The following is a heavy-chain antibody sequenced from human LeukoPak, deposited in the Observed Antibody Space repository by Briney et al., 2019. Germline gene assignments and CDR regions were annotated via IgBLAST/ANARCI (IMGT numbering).Heavy chain of an antibody. J-gene: IGHJ5*02. V-gene: IGHV3-30*02. Sequence: GGSLRLSCAASGFSFSTYGMHWVRQAPGKGLEWLAFTQSDGRNKYYADSVKGRFTISRDNSKNTLYLQMNSLRAEDTAVYYCAKGSYCGGDCYSGGWFDPWGQGTLVTVSS. D-gene: IGHD2-21*02. CDR1: GFSFSTYG. CDR3: AKGSYCGGDCYSGGWFDP. CDR2: TQSDGRNK.